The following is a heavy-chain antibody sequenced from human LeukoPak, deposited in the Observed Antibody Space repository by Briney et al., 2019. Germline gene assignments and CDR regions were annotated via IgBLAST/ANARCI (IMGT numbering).Heavy chain of an antibody. Sequence: ASVKVSCKASGGTFSSYAISWVRQAPGQGLEWMGGIIPIFGTANYAQKFQGRVTITADESTSTAYMELSSLRSEDTAVYYCARVDYYDSSGPNFDYWGQGTLVTVSS. CDR1: GGTFSSYA. D-gene: IGHD3-22*01. CDR2: IIPIFGTA. V-gene: IGHV1-69*01. CDR3: ARVDYYDSSGPNFDY. J-gene: IGHJ4*02.